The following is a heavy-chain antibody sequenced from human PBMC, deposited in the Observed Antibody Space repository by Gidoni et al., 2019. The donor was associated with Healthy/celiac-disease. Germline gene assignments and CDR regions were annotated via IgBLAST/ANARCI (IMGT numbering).Heavy chain of an antibody. CDR2: ISSNGGST. Sequence: EVQLVESGGGLVQPGGSLRLSCSASGFTFSSYAMHWVRQAPGTGLEYVSAISSNGGSTYYADAVKGRFTISRDNSKNTLYLQMSSLRAEDTAVYYCVKDLIPSYSSGWEFDPWGQGTLVTVSS. CDR3: VKDLIPSYSSGWEFDP. CDR1: GFTFSSYA. D-gene: IGHD6-19*01. V-gene: IGHV3-64D*06. J-gene: IGHJ5*02.